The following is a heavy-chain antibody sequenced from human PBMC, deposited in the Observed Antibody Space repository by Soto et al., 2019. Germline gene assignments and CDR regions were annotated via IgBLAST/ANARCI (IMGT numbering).Heavy chain of an antibody. V-gene: IGHV4-31*03. CDR1: GGAISSGGYY. D-gene: IGHD3-22*01. CDR3: ASSDSSGPSPYYFDY. J-gene: IGHJ4*02. Sequence: SETLSLTCTVSGGAISSGGYYWSWIRQHPGKGLEWIGYIYYSGSTYYNPSLKSRVTLSVDTSKNQFSLKLSSVTAAATAVYYCASSDSSGPSPYYFDYWGQGTLVTVSS. CDR2: IYYSGST.